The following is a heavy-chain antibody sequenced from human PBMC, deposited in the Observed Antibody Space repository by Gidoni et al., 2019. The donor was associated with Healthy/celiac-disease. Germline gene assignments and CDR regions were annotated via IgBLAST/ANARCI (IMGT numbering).Heavy chain of an antibody. CDR1: GYSFNSYW. Sequence: EVQLVQSGAEVKKPGESLKISCKGSGYSFNSYWSGWVRQMPGKGLGWMGIIYPGDSDTRYSPSFQGQVTISADKSISTAYLQWSSLKASDTAMYYCARVRGMVRGVIFGNWFDPWGQGTLVTVSS. V-gene: IGHV5-51*01. CDR3: ARVRGMVRGVIFGNWFDP. CDR2: IYPGDSDT. D-gene: IGHD3-10*01. J-gene: IGHJ5*02.